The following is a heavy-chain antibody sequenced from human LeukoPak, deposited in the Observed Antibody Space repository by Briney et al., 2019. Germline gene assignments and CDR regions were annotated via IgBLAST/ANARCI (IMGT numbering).Heavy chain of an antibody. Sequence: SETLSLTCTVSGGSISSGSYYWSWIRQPAGKGREWIGRIYTSGSTNYNPSLKSRVTISVDTSKNQFSLKLSSVTAADTAVYYCARVVDGYNRNPGFSYFDYWGQGTLVTVSS. CDR3: ARVVDGYNRNPGFSYFDY. J-gene: IGHJ4*02. V-gene: IGHV4-61*02. CDR2: IYTSGST. D-gene: IGHD5-24*01. CDR1: GGSISSGSYY.